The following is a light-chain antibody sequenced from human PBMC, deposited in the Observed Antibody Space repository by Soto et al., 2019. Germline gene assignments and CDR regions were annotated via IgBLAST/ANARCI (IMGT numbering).Light chain of an antibody. CDR3: SSSAGIYHYLV. V-gene: IGLV2-8*01. CDR1: SSDVGGYDY. J-gene: IGLJ3*02. Sequence: QSALTQPPSASGSPGQSVTISCTGTSSDVGGYDYVSWYQQHPGKAPKLMIYEVTIRPSGVSDRFSGSKSGNTASLTVSGLQAEDEAFYYCSSSAGIYHYLVFGGGTKLTVL. CDR2: EVT.